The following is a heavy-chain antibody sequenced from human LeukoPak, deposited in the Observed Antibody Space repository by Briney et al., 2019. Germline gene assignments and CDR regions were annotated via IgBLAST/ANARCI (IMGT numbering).Heavy chain of an antibody. CDR1: GFTFISHG. J-gene: IGHJ4*02. CDR2: IKSKTDGGTT. CDR3: TTYPMVYAMNY. D-gene: IGHD2-8*01. V-gene: IGHV3-15*01. Sequence: GGSLRLSCAASGFTFISHGMSWVRQAPGKGLEWVGRIKSKTDGGTTDYAAPVKGRFTISRDDSKNTLYVQMNSLKTEDTAVYYCTTYPMVYAMNYWGQGTLVTVSS.